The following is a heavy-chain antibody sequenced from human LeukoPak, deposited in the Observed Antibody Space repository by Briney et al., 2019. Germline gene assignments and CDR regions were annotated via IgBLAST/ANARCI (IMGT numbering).Heavy chain of an antibody. J-gene: IGHJ4*02. V-gene: IGHV1-69*04. D-gene: IGHD5-12*01. CDR2: IIPIFGIA. Sequence: SVKVSCKASGGTFSSYAISWVRQAPGQGLEWMGRIIPIFGIANYAQKFQGRVTITADKSTSTAYVELSSLRSEDTAVYYCASRYSGYDGEVDYWGQGTLVTVSS. CDR1: GGTFSSYA. CDR3: ASRYSGYDGEVDY.